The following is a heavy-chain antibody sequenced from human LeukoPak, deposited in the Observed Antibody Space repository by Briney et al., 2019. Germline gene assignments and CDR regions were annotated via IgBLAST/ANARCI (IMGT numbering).Heavy chain of an antibody. D-gene: IGHD3-22*01. CDR2: INPSSSTT. CDR1: GYTFTSYY. Sequence: GASVKVSCKASGYTFTSYYMHWVRQAPGQGLEWMGIINPSSSTTRSVQTFQGRVTMTRDMSTSTVYMELSSLRSEDTGVYYCARGSNFYDSSGYHGEYFDYGGQGTLVTVSS. CDR3: ARGSNFYDSSGYHGEYFDY. V-gene: IGHV1-46*01. J-gene: IGHJ4*02.